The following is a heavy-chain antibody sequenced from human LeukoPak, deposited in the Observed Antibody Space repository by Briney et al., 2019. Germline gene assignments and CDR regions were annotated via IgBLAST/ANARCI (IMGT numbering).Heavy chain of an antibody. J-gene: IGHJ6*03. V-gene: IGHV3-23*01. CDR3: AKSVNFSNYRVYYYYMDV. D-gene: IGHD4-11*01. CDR1: GFTFSSNA. Sequence: PGGSLRPSCAASGFTFSSNAMSWVRQAPGKGLDWVSSISGSGGRTYYADSVKGRFTISRDNSKNTLYLQMNSLRAEDTAVYYCAKSVNFSNYRVYYYYMDVWGRGTTVTVTS. CDR2: ISGSGGRT.